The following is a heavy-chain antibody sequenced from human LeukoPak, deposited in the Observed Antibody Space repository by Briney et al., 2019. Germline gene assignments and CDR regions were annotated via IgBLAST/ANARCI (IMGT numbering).Heavy chain of an antibody. J-gene: IGHJ4*02. CDR2: TFYTTKWNN. D-gene: IGHD3-16*01. CDR3: ARRRYYDYAGFFDY. CDR1: GDTLSSNRAC. V-gene: IGHV6-1*01. Sequence: QTPSLSSALSGDTLSSNRACWNWSRQYPSRCLECLGRTFYTTKWNNDYAVSVKSRITIYPDTSKNHLYLQLNSVTPEDTAVYYCARRRYYDYAGFFDYWGQGVLVTV.